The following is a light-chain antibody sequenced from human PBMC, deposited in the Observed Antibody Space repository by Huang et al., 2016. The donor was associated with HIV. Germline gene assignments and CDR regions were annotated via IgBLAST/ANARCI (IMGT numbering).Light chain of an antibody. CDR2: TSS. CDR3: QQYYSPPPVT. J-gene: IGKJ2*01. CDR1: QDIRNS. Sequence: DIQMTQSPSSLSESVGDRVTITCRASQDIRNSLAWYQQKPGKAPKLLLYTSSRLESGVPSRFSGSGSGTDYTLTISSLQPEDFATYYCQQYYSPPPVTFGQGTKLEIK. V-gene: IGKV1-NL1*01.